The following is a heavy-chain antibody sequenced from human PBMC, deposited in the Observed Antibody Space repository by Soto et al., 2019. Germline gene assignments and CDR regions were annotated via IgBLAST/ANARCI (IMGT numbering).Heavy chain of an antibody. CDR1: GFTFSSYW. V-gene: IGHV3-7*01. CDR2: IKQDGSEK. J-gene: IGHJ6*02. CDR3: ARVWNCGGDCYPTGMDV. D-gene: IGHD2-21*02. Sequence: HPGGSLRLSCAASGFTFSSYWMSWVRQAPGKGLEWVANIKQDGSEKYYVDSVKGRFTISRDNAKNSLYLQMNSLRAEDTAVYYCARVWNCGGDCYPTGMDVWGQGTTVTVSS.